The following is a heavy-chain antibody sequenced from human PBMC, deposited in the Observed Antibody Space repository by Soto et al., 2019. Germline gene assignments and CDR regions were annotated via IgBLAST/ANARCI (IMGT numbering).Heavy chain of an antibody. CDR2: IWYDGSNK. V-gene: IGHV3-33*01. CDR1: GFTFSSYG. J-gene: IGHJ4*02. CDR3: ARGSWYSTGNVPDY. Sequence: QVQLVESGGGVVQPGRSLRLSCAASGFTFSSYGMHWVRQAPGKGLEWVAVIWYDGSNKYYADSVKGRFTISRDNSKKTLYLQMNSLRAEDTAVYYCARGSWYSTGNVPDYWGQGTLVTVSS. D-gene: IGHD6-13*01.